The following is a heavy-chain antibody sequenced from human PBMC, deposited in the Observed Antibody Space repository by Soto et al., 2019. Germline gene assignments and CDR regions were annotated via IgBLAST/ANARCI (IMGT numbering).Heavy chain of an antibody. CDR1: GYTFSKYD. D-gene: IGHD3-3*01. CDR3: VRQDFDFWTDYPDFDS. J-gene: IGHJ4*02. CDR2: ISPNSGRA. Sequence: QVQLVQSGAEMKRPGASVKVSCKASGYTFSKYDVSWVRQAPGQGLEWLGLISPNSGRASYSEKFQGRVTMSTDTHTTTDYLELRSLRSEATAVYYCVRQDFDFWTDYPDFDSWRQGTLVTVSS. V-gene: IGHV1-18*04.